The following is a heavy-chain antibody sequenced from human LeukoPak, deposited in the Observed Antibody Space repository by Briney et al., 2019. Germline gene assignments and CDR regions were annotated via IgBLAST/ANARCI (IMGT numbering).Heavy chain of an antibody. CDR3: ARGYRITMIVVVIMGAFDI. Sequence: SETLSLTCAVYGGFFRGYYWSCIRQPPGKGLEGIGEINHSGSTNYNPSLKGRVTKYVDTSKNQFALKLSSVTAADTAVYYCARGYRITMIVVVIMGAFDIWGQGTMVTVSS. V-gene: IGHV4-34*01. CDR2: INHSGST. CDR1: GGFFRGYY. D-gene: IGHD3-22*01. J-gene: IGHJ3*02.